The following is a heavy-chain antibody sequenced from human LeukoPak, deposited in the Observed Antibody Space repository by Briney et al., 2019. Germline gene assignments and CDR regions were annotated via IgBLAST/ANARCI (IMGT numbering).Heavy chain of an antibody. CDR1: GGSISSSNYY. CDR2: MYFSGRT. CDR3: ASASSDEQRLDVAYFDY. V-gene: IGHV4-39*01. D-gene: IGHD6-25*01. Sequence: SETLSLTCTVSGGSISSSNYYWGWIRQPPGKGLGWIGGMYFSGRTSSNTSLKSRVSISLDTSKNQFSLKLSSVTAADTAVYYCASASSDEQRLDVAYFDYWGQGTLVTVSS. J-gene: IGHJ4*02.